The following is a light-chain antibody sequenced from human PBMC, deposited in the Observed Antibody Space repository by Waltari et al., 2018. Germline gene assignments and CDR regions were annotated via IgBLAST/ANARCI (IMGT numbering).Light chain of an antibody. CDR3: QQYNNYPLT. V-gene: IGKV1-5*03. CDR2: KAS. CDR1: QSVYSW. Sequence: DIQMTQSPSTLSASVGDRVTIACRARQSVYSWLAWYQQKPGTAPKLLIYKASTLQSGFPSRFSGSGSGTEFTLTISSLQPDGFATFYCQQYNNYPLTFGGGTKVEIK. J-gene: IGKJ4*01.